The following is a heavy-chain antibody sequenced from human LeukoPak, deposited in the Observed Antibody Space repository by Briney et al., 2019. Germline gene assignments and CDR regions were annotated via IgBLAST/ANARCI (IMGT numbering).Heavy chain of an antibody. J-gene: IGHJ4*02. CDR2: IKQDGSEK. D-gene: IGHD6-19*01. V-gene: IGHV3-7*01. Sequence: LSGGSLRLSCVASGFTFSSYWMSWVRQAPGRGLEWEANIKQDGSEKYYVDSVRGRFTISRDNAKNSLYLQMNSLRAEDTAVYYCARGSGSGWGQGALVTVSS. CDR1: GFTFSSYW. CDR3: ARGSGSG.